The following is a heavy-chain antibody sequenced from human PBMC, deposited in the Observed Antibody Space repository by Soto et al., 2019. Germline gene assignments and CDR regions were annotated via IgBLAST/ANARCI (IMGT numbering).Heavy chain of an antibody. CDR1: GFIFSGYA. V-gene: IGHV3-33*01. Sequence: GGSLRLSCAASGFIFSGYAMHWVRQAPGKGLEWVAVIWYDGSNKYYADSVKGRFTISRDSSKNTLYLQMNSLRAEDTAVYYCARDLNQHFDYWGQGTLVTVSS. J-gene: IGHJ4*02. CDR2: IWYDGSNK. CDR3: ARDLNQHFDY.